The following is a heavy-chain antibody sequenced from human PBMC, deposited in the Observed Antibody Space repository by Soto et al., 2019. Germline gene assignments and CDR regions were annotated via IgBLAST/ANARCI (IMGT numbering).Heavy chain of an antibody. D-gene: IGHD3-10*01. CDR1: GFTFSDYY. CDR2: ISSSSSYT. Sequence: PGGSLRLSCAASGFTFSDYYMSWIRQAPGKGLEWVSYISSSSSYTNYADSVKCRFTISRDNAKNSLYLQMNSLRAEDTAVYYCARDSGAGTPLDYWGQGTLVTVSS. CDR3: ARDSGAGTPLDY. J-gene: IGHJ4*02. V-gene: IGHV3-11*06.